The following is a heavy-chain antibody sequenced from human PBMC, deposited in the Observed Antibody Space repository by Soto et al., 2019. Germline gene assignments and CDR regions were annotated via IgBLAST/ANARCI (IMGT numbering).Heavy chain of an antibody. J-gene: IGHJ5*02. D-gene: IGHD7-27*01. CDR2: INHSGST. CDR1: GGSFSGYY. V-gene: IGHV4-34*01. Sequence: PSETLSLTCAVYGGSFSGYYWSWIRQPPGKGLEWIGEINHSGSTNYNPSLKSRVTISVDTSKNQFSLKLSSVTAADTAVYYCARGRTGDHVGFDPWGQGTLVTVSS. CDR3: ARGRTGDHVGFDP.